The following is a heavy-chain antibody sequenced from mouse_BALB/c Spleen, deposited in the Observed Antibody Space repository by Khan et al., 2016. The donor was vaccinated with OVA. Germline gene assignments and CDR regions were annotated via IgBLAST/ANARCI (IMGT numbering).Heavy chain of an antibody. CDR2: IHYSGST. J-gene: IGHJ3*01. D-gene: IGHD2-4*01. CDR1: GYSITSGYS. CDR3: ARRDDYDGEFAY. V-gene: IGHV3-1*02. Sequence: EVQLQESGPDLVKPSQSLSLTCTVTGYSITSGYSWHWLRQFPGNKLEWMGYIHYSGSTNYNQSLKSRISITRDTSKNQFFLQLNSVTTEDTATYYCARRDDYDGEFAYWGQGTLVTVSA.